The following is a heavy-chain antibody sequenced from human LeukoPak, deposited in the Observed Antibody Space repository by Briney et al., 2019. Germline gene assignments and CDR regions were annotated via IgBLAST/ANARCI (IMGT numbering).Heavy chain of an antibody. D-gene: IGHD2-15*01. CDR2: ISGGSSTI. CDR3: ARRGSGRHFDF. J-gene: IGHJ4*02. CDR1: GFTFSDCY. V-gene: IGHV3-11*01. Sequence: GGSLRLSCAASGFTFSDCYMSWIRRAPGEGLEWVSYISGGSSTIYYADSLKGRFTVSRDNAKNSLYLLMNSLRAEDTAVYYCARRGSGRHFDFWGQGTLVTVSS.